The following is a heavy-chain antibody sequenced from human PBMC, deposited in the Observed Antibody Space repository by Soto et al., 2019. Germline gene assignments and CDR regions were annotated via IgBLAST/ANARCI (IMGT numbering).Heavy chain of an antibody. D-gene: IGHD3-16*01. CDR2: IYYSGST. CDR1: GGSISSGGYY. J-gene: IGHJ6*02. Sequence: SETLSLTCTVSGGSISSGGYYWSWIRQHPGKGLEWIGYIYYSGSTYYNPSLKSRVTISVDTSKNQFSLKLSSVTAADTAVYYCARDTRHDYVQYYYYYYGMDVWGQGTTVTVSS. V-gene: IGHV4-31*03. CDR3: ARDTRHDYVQYYYYYYGMDV.